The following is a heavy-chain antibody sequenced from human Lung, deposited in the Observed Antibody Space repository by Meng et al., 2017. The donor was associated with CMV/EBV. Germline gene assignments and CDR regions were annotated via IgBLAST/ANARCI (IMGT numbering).Heavy chain of an antibody. CDR3: ARDGPRTGFIDH. CDR1: GFTFSRSP. J-gene: IGHJ4*02. Sequence: QVQLVESGGGVVQPGGXXXLSCAASGFTFSRSPMYWVRQTPGKILEWVAVISWDGKNKYYADSVKGRFTLSRDNSKNTLNLQMNSLKDDDTAVYYCARDGPRTGFIDHWGQGTLVTVSS. V-gene: IGHV3-30*04. CDR2: ISWDGKNK. D-gene: IGHD2-8*02.